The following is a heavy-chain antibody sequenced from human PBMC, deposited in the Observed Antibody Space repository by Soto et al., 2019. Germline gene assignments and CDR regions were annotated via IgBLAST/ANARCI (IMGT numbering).Heavy chain of an antibody. CDR3: AKSASPGTMVRAFEGAFDI. CDR2: ISGSGGST. CDR1: GFTFSSYA. V-gene: IGHV3-23*01. Sequence: GGSLRLSCAASGFTFSSYAMSWVRQAPGKGLEWVSAISGSGGSTYYADSVKGRFTISRDNSKNTLYLQMNSLRAEDTAVYYCAKSASPGTMVRAFEGAFDIWGQGTMVTVSS. D-gene: IGHD3-10*01. J-gene: IGHJ3*02.